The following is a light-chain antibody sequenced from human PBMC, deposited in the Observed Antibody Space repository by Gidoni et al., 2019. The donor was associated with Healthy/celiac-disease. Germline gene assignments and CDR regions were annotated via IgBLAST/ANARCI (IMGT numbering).Light chain of an antibody. J-gene: IGKJ1*01. V-gene: IGKV1-NL1*01. CDR2: AAS. Sequence: DIQMTQSPSSLSASVGDRVTITCRASQGISNSLAWYQQKPGKAPKLLLYAASRLESGVPSRFSGSGSGTDYTLTISSLQPEDSAIYYCQQYYSTPRTFGQGTKVEIK. CDR1: QGISNS. CDR3: QQYYSTPRT.